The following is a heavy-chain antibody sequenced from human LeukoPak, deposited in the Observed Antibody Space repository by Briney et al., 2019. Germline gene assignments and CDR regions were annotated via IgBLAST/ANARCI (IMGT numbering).Heavy chain of an antibody. J-gene: IGHJ4*02. CDR1: GFTFSSYS. V-gene: IGHV3-33*08. CDR3: ARDHCGGDCYRYDYFDY. CDR2: IWYDGSNK. Sequence: GGSLRLSCAASGFTFSSYSMNWVRQAPGKGLEWVAVIWYDGSNKYYADSVKGRFTISRDNSKNTLYLQMNSLRAEDTAVYYCARDHCGGDCYRYDYFDYWGQGTLVTVSS. D-gene: IGHD2-21*02.